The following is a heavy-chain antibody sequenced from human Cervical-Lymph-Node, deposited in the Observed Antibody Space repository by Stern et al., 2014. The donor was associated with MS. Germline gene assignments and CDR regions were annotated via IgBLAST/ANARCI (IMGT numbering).Heavy chain of an antibody. CDR1: GYTFTSYC. Sequence: EVQLVESGPEVKMPGESLKISCQASGYTFTSYCIGWVRQMPGQGLEWIAIIFPGGSDIRYSPSFQGQVTISADKSSSPAYLQWNNLKASDTAIYYCARQRYFDYWGQGTLVTVSS. CDR3: ARQRYFDY. J-gene: IGHJ4*02. V-gene: IGHV5-51*01. CDR2: IFPGGSDI.